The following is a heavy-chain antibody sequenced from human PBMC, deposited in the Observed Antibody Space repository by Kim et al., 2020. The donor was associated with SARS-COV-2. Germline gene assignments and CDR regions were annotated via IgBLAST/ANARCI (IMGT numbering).Heavy chain of an antibody. J-gene: IGHJ4*02. Sequence: YYADSVKGRFTISRDNSKNTLYLQMNSLRAEDTAVYYCAKVRYGSGYYDYWGQGTLVTVSS. CDR3: AKVRYGSGYYDY. D-gene: IGHD3-10*01. V-gene: IGHV3-33*06.